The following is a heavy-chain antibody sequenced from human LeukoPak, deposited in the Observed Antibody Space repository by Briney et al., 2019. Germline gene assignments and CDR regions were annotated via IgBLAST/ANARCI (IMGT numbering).Heavy chain of an antibody. CDR1: GLTLSDYY. CDR2: ISGSGSKI. Sequence: GGSLRLSCAASGLTLSDYYMSWIRQAPGKGLEWVAFISGSGSKIHYADSVKGRFTISRENAKNSLYLQMNSLRAEDTAVYYCARVMNGYSYGYVDYWGQGTLVTVSS. CDR3: ARVMNGYSYGYVDY. V-gene: IGHV3-11*01. D-gene: IGHD5-18*01. J-gene: IGHJ4*02.